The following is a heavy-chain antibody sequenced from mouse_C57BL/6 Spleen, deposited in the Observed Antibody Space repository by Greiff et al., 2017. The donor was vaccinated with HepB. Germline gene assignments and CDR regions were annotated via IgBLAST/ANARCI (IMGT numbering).Heavy chain of an antibody. V-gene: IGHV1-55*01. J-gene: IGHJ3*01. CDR3: ERYTTVVAPGFAY. D-gene: IGHD1-1*01. Sequence: QVQLQQPGAELVKPGASVKMSCKASGYTFTSYWITWVKQRPGQGLEWIGDIYPGSGSTNYNEKFKSKATLTVDTSSSTAYMQLSSLTSEDSAVYYCERYTTVVAPGFAYWGQGTLVTVSA. CDR2: IYPGSGST. CDR1: GYTFTSYW.